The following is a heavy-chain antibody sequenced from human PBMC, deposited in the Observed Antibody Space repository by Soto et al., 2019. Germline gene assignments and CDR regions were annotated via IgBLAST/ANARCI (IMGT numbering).Heavy chain of an antibody. CDR1: GFTFRSSA. D-gene: IGHD3-3*01. J-gene: IGHJ4*02. V-gene: IGHV3-23*01. CDR2: ISGSGDNT. Sequence: GGSLRLSCAASGFTFRSSAMSWVRQAPGKGLEWVSVISGSGDNTYHADSVKGRFTISRDNAKNTLYLQMNSLRAEDTAIYYCAKRWSNRFLEPRDYSDYWGQGTLVTVS. CDR3: AKRWSNRFLEPRDYSDY.